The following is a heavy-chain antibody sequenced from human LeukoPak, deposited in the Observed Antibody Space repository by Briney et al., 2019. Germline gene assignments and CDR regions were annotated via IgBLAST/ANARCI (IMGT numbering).Heavy chain of an antibody. CDR2: INHSGST. V-gene: IGHV4-34*01. D-gene: IGHD3-22*01. CDR3: ARGDYYDSSGYYPFDY. J-gene: IGHJ4*02. Sequence: SETLSLTCAVYGGSFSGYYWSWIRQPPGKGLEWIGEINHSGSTNYNPSLKSRVTISVDTSKNQFFLKLSSVTAADTAVYYCARGDYYDSSGYYPFDYWGQGTLVTVSS. CDR1: GGSFSGYY.